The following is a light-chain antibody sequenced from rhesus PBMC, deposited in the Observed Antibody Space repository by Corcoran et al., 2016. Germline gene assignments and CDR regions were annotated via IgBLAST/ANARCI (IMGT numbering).Light chain of an antibody. J-gene: IGLJ1*01. CDR2: EVS. Sequence: QAALTQPRSVSGSPGQSVTISCTGTSSDIGGYNYGSWYQQHPGTAPKLMIYEVSKRPSGVSDRLSGSKSGNTASLTISGLQAADVSDYCLFSYAGINPFYIFCAGTRLTVL. CDR3: FSYAGINPFYI. V-gene: IGLV2-32*02. CDR1: SSDIGGYNY.